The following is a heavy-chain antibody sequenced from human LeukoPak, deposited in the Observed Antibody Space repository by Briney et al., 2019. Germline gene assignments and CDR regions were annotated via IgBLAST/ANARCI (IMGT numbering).Heavy chain of an antibody. CDR1: GFTFSSYS. J-gene: IGHJ4*02. CDR2: LSDSGSST. CDR3: ARAASSRLLKYFDY. Sequence: PGGSLRLSCAASGFTFSSYSMNWVRQAPGKGLEWVSALSDSGSSTYYADSVKGRFTIYRDNSKNTLYLHMNSLRAEDTAVYYCARAASSRLLKYFDYWGQGTLVTVSS. D-gene: IGHD2/OR15-2a*01. V-gene: IGHV3-23*01.